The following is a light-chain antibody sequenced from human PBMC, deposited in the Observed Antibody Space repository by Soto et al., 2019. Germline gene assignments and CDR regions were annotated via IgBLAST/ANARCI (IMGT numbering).Light chain of an antibody. CDR3: QQYDNLPLT. Sequence: IRIKQSPSSFSASTGDRVTITCRASQGISSYLAWYQQKPGKAPKLLIYDASNLETGVPSRFSGSGSGTDFTFTISSLQPEDIATYYCQQYDNLPLTFGGGTKLDIK. V-gene: IGKV1-33*01. CDR2: DAS. CDR1: QGISSY. J-gene: IGKJ4*01.